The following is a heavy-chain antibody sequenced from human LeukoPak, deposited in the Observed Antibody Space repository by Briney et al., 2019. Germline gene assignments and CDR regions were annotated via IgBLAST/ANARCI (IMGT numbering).Heavy chain of an antibody. CDR2: ISYDGSNK. J-gene: IGHJ4*02. D-gene: IGHD2/OR15-2a*01. CDR1: GFTFSSYA. V-gene: IGHV3-30*04. CDR3: ASRSFVREFDY. Sequence: GRSLRLSCAASGFTFSSYAMHWVRQAPGKGLEWVAVISYDGSNKYYADSVKGRFTISRDNSKNTLYLQMNSLRAEDTAVYYCASRSFVREFDYWGQGTLVTVSS.